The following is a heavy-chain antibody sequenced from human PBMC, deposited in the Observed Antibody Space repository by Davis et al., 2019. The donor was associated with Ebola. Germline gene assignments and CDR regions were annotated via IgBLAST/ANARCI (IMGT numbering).Heavy chain of an antibody. D-gene: IGHD6-19*01. Sequence: SVKVSCKASGGTFSSYAISWVRQAPGQGLEWMGGIIPIFGTANYAQKFQGRVTITADESTSTAYMELSSLRSEDTAVYYCARDAGPGIAVASLDYWGQGTLVTVSS. CDR1: GGTFSSYA. CDR3: ARDAGPGIAVASLDY. CDR2: IIPIFGTA. J-gene: IGHJ4*02. V-gene: IGHV1-69*13.